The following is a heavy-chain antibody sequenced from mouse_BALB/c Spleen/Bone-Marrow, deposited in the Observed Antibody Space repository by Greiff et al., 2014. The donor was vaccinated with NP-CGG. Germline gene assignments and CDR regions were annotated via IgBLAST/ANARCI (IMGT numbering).Heavy chain of an antibody. CDR2: INSDGGST. CDR3: ARQGDYGSSWFAY. J-gene: IGHJ3*01. D-gene: IGHD1-1*01. Sequence: DVKLVESGGGLVQPGESLKLSCESNEYEFPSHDMSWVRKTPEKRLELVAAINSDGGSTFYPDTMERRFIISRDNTKKTPYLQMSSLRSEDTALYYCARQGDYGSSWFAYWGQGTLVTVSA. CDR1: EYEFPSHD. V-gene: IGHV5-2*01.